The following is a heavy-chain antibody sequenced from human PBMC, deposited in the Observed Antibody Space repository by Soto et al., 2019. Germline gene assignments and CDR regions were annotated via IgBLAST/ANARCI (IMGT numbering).Heavy chain of an antibody. Sequence: SETLSLTCTVSGGSISSGGYYWSWIRQHPGKGLEWIGHIYYSGSTYYNPSLKSRVTISVDTSKNQFSLKLSSVTAADTAVYYCARDRGYYDSSGYYQTRSNWFDPWGQGTLVTVSS. CDR3: ARDRGYYDSSGYYQTRSNWFDP. CDR2: IYYSGST. J-gene: IGHJ5*02. CDR1: GGSISSGGYY. V-gene: IGHV4-31*03. D-gene: IGHD3-22*01.